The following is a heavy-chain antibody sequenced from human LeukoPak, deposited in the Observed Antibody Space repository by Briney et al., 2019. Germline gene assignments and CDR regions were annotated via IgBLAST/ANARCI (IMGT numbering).Heavy chain of an antibody. CDR1: GYTFTSYD. J-gene: IGHJ3*02. CDR2: MNPNSGNT. V-gene: IGHV1-8*01. CDR3: ALALGYYYDSRGAFDI. Sequence: GASVKVSCKASGYTFTSYDINWVRQATGQGLEWMGWMNPNSGNTGYAQKFQGRVTMTRNTSISTAYMELSSLRSEDTAVYYCALALGYYYDSRGAFDIWGQGTMVTVSP. D-gene: IGHD3-22*01.